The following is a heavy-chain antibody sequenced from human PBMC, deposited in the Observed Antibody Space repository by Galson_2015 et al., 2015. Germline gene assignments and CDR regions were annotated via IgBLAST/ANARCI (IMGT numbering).Heavy chain of an antibody. CDR1: GYTFTSYY. D-gene: IGHD5-12*01. Sequence: SGYTFTSYYMHWVRQAPGRGLEWMGIINPSGGSTSYAQKFQGRVTMTRDTSTSTVYMELSSLRSEDTAVYYCARGDGIVAAFDIWGQGTMVTVSS. V-gene: IGHV1-46*01. CDR2: INPSGGST. CDR3: ARGDGIVAAFDI. J-gene: IGHJ3*02.